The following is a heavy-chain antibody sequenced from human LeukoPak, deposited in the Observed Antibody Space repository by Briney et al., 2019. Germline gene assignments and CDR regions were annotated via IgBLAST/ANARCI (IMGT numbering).Heavy chain of an antibody. CDR3: TTDASKVGYCRSTSCYGGDY. J-gene: IGHJ4*02. V-gene: IGHV3-15*01. CDR2: IKSKTDGGAT. CDR1: GFTFSNAW. D-gene: IGHD2-2*01. Sequence: PGGSLRLSCAASGFTFSNAWMSWVRQAPGKGLEWVGRIKSKTDGGATDYAAPVKGRFTISRDDSKNTLYLQMNSLKTGDTAVYYCTTDASKVGYCRSTSCYGGDYWGQGTLVAVSS.